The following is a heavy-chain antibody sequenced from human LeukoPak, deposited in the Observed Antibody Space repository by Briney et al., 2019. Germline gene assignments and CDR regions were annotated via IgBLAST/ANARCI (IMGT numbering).Heavy chain of an antibody. V-gene: IGHV3-23*01. CDR1: GFTFSSYA. Sequence: PGGSLRLSCAASGFTFSSYAMSWARQAPGKGLEWVSAISGSGGSTYYADSVKGRFTISRDNSKNTLYLQMNSLRAEDTAVYYCAKGRYCSGGSCYRFSWFDPWGQGTLVTVSS. CDR2: ISGSGGST. CDR3: AKGRYCSGGSCYRFSWFDP. J-gene: IGHJ5*02. D-gene: IGHD2-15*01.